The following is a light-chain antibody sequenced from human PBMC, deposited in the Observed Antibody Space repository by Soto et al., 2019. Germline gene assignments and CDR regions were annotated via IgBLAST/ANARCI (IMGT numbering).Light chain of an antibody. J-gene: IGKJ4*01. Sequence: EIVLTQSPGTLSLSPGERATLSCRASQSVSGSYLAWYQQKPGQAPRLLIYGASSSATGIPDRFSGSVSGTDFTLTISRLEPEDFAVYYCQQYGSSPLTFGRGTKVDIK. CDR3: QQYGSSPLT. V-gene: IGKV3-20*01. CDR2: GAS. CDR1: QSVSGSY.